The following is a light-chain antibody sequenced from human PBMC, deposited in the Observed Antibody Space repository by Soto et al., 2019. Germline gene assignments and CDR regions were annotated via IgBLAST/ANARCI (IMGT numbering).Light chain of an antibody. CDR1: PSLVHTDGKTY. CDR2: KIS. V-gene: IGKV2-24*01. CDR3: MQATRFPFT. Sequence: DIVLTQTPLSSPVTLGQPASISCTSSPSLVHTDGKTYLSWLQQRPRQPPRLLIYKISDRLSGVPDRFTGSGAGTDFTLKISRVEAEDVSTYYCMQATRFPFTFGGGTKVDIK. J-gene: IGKJ4*01.